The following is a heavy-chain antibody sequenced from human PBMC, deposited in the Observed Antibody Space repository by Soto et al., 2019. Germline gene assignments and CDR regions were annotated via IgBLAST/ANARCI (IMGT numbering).Heavy chain of an antibody. Sequence: ASVKVSCKACGDTFTRYDINWVRQATGQGLEWMGWMNPNSGNTGYAQKFQGRVTMTRNTSISTAYMELSSLRSEDTAVYYCARGGIYVKAGYYWGQGTLVTVSS. D-gene: IGHD3-16*01. CDR2: MNPNSGNT. V-gene: IGHV1-8*01. J-gene: IGHJ4*02. CDR1: GDTFTRYD. CDR3: ARGGIYVKAGYY.